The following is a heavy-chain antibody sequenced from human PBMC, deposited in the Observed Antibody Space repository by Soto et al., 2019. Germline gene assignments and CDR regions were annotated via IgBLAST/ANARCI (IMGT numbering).Heavy chain of an antibody. CDR2: INSDGSST. CDR3: ARDSSPYYDFWSGFYTYFDY. D-gene: IGHD3-3*01. Sequence: PGGSLRLSCAVSGFTFSSHWMHWVRQAPGKGLVWVSRINSDGSSTNYADSVKGRFTISRDNAKKTLYLQMNGLRADDTAVYYCARDSSPYYDFWSGFYTYFDYWGQGA. CDR1: GFTFSSHW. V-gene: IGHV3-74*01. J-gene: IGHJ4*02.